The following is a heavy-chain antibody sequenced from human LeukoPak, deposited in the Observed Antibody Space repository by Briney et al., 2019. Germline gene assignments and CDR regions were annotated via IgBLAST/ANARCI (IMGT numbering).Heavy chain of an antibody. CDR1: GGSISSYF. D-gene: IGHD3-22*01. J-gene: IGHJ4*02. CDR3: ARQGVSSYQYYFDY. CDR2: IHYSGST. V-gene: IGHV4-59*08. Sequence: PSETLSLTCTVSGGSISSYFWSWIRQTPGKGLEWIGDIHYSGSTNYNPSLKSRVTISVDTSKSQFSLKLTSVTAADTAVYYCARQGVSSYQYYFDYWGQGTLVTVSS.